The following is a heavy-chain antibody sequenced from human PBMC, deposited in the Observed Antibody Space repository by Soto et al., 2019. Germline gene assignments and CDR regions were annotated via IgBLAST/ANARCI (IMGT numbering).Heavy chain of an antibody. CDR1: GFTFINYA. J-gene: IGHJ2*01. CDR3: ARKVLGSTSRPDWWYFDL. D-gene: IGHD2-2*01. Sequence: EVQLLESGGGLVQPGGSLRLSCVGSGFTFINYAMNWVRQTPGKGLEWVSTISGGGDRAFDADTVKGRFTISRDNSKNTVKLQINSLRADDPAVYYCARKVLGSTSRPDWWYFDLWGRGTLVTVSP. CDR2: ISGGGDRA. V-gene: IGHV3-23*01.